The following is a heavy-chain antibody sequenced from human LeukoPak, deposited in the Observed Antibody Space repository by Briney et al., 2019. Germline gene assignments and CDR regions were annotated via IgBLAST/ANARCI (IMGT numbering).Heavy chain of an antibody. CDR3: AKSPPHLIAAPVGAFDI. CDR1: GFTFSSYA. V-gene: IGHV3-23*01. CDR2: ISGSGGST. Sequence: GGSLRLSCAASGFTFSSYAMSWVRQAPGKGLEWVSAISGSGGSTYYADSVKGRFTISRDNSKNTLYLQMNSLRAEDTAVYYCAKSPPHLIAAPVGAFDIWGQGTMVTVSS. J-gene: IGHJ3*02. D-gene: IGHD6-13*01.